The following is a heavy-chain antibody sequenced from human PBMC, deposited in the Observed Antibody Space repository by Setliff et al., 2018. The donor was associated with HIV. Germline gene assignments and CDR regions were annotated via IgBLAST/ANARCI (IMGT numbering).Heavy chain of an antibody. V-gene: IGHV4-39*01. CDR2: IFYSGSA. Sequence: SETLSLTCTVSGGSISSSNYYWGWIRQPPGKGREWIGSIFYSGSANYNPSLTSPVTISVDTSKNQFSLKLSSVTAADTAVYYCARRRSSGWYHYFDYWGQGTLVTVSS. CDR3: ARRRSSGWYHYFDY. CDR1: GGSISSSNYY. J-gene: IGHJ4*02. D-gene: IGHD6-19*01.